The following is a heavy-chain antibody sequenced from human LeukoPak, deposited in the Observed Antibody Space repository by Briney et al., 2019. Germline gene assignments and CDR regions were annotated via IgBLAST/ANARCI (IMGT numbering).Heavy chain of an antibody. CDR2: ISHSGST. CDR1: GGSFSGCY. V-gene: IGHV4-34*01. J-gene: IGHJ4*02. CDR3: ARGGGSGSYFLYYFDY. Sequence: SETLSLTCAVYGGSFSGCYSSWIRQPPGKGLEWIGEISHSGSTNYNPSLKSRVTISVDKSKNQFSLKLSSVTAADTAVYYCARGGGSGSYFLYYFDYWGQGTLVTVSS. D-gene: IGHD3-10*01.